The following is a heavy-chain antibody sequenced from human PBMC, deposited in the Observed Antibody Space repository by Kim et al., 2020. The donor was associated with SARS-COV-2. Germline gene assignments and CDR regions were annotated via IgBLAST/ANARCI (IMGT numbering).Heavy chain of an antibody. J-gene: IGHJ6*03. D-gene: IGHD3-9*01. Sequence: ASVKVYCKASGYTFTSYYMHWVRQAPGQGLEWMGIINPSGGSTSYAQKFQGRVTMTRDTSTSTVYMELSSLRSEDTAVYYCARDGYDILTGYYLYYYYYMDVWGKGTTVTVAS. CDR1: GYTFTSYY. CDR3: ARDGYDILTGYYLYYYYYMDV. CDR2: INPSGGST. V-gene: IGHV1-46*01.